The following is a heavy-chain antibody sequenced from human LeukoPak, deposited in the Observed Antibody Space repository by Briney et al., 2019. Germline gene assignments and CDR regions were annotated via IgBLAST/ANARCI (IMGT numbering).Heavy chain of an antibody. CDR2: IYYSGST. V-gene: IGHV4-59*01. Sequence: SETLSLTCTASGGSISSYYWSWIRQPPGKGLEWIGYIYYSGSTNYNPSLKSRVTISVDTSKNQFSLKLSSVTAADTAVYYCARDFDYWGQGTLVTVSS. J-gene: IGHJ4*02. CDR3: ARDFDY. CDR1: GGSISSYY.